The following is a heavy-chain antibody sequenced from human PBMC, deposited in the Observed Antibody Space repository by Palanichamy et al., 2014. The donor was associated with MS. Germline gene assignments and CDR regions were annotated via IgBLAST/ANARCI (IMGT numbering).Heavy chain of an antibody. V-gene: IGHV3-21*01. Sequence: EVQLVESGGGLVKPGGSLRLSCAASGFTFSTYSMNWVRQPPGKGLEWVSSISKSSTYIYYADSVKGRFTISRDNAQNSLFLQMHSLTAEDTAVYFCASRLAEAGKGFQNWGQGTLVTVSS. J-gene: IGHJ1*01. D-gene: IGHD6-19*01. CDR2: ISKSSTYI. CDR3: ASRLAEAGKGFQN. CDR1: GFTFSTYS.